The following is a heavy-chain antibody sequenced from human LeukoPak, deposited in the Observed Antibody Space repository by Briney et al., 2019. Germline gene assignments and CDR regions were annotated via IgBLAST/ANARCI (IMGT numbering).Heavy chain of an antibody. CDR3: ARDGTSIVGSLDY. J-gene: IGHJ4*02. V-gene: IGHV3-7*05. CDR2: IKQDGSEK. CDR1: GFTFRDYW. Sequence: PGGSLRLSCAASGFTFRDYWMNWVRQAPGKGLEWVASIKQDGSEKYYVDSVKGRFTISRDNAKNSLYLQMNSQRAEDTAVYYCARDGTSIVGSLDYWGQGTLVTVSS. D-gene: IGHD1-26*01.